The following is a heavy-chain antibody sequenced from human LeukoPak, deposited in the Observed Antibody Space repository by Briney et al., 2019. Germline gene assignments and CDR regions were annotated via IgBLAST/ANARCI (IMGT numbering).Heavy chain of an antibody. CDR3: AKEKYRGYSYGSGDY. CDR1: GFTFSSYG. V-gene: IGHV3-30*18. CDR2: ISYDGSNK. Sequence: GGSLRLSCAASGFTFSSYGMHWVRQAPGKGLEWVAVISYDGSNKYYADSVKGRFTISRDNSKNTLYLQMNTLRVGDTAVYYCAKEKYRGYSYGSGDYWGQGTLVTVSS. D-gene: IGHD5-18*01. J-gene: IGHJ4*02.